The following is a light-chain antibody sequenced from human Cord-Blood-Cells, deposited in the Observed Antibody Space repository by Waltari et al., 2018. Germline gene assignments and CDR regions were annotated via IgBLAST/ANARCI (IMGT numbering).Light chain of an antibody. CDR3: QQDYNLPYT. Sequence: EIVMTQSPATLSLSTGERATLSCRASQSVSSSYLTWYQQKPWQAPRLLIYGASPRATGIPARFSGSGSGTDFTLTISSLQPEDFAVYYCQQDYNLPYTFGQGTKLEIK. J-gene: IGKJ2*01. CDR2: GAS. V-gene: IGKV3D-7*01. CDR1: QSVSSSY.